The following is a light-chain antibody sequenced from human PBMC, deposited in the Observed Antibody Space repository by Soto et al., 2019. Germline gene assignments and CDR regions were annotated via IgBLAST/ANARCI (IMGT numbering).Light chain of an antibody. V-gene: IGKV3-20*01. CDR2: GAS. J-gene: IGKJ2*01. CDR1: QSLGTNY. CDR3: QQYGTSPYT. Sequence: VLTQSPGTLSLSPGERATLSCRASQSLGTNYLAWYQQKPGQAPRLLIYGASSRATGIPDRFSGSGSGTDFTLTISRLEPYDFAVYYCQQYGTSPYTFGQGTKLEIK.